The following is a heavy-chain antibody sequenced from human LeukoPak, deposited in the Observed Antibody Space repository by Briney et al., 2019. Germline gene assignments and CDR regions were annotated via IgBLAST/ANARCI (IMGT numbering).Heavy chain of an antibody. V-gene: IGHV4-59*01. J-gene: IGHJ6*02. CDR1: GGSISSYY. CDR3: ARDLTGITISYGMGV. Sequence: SETLSLTCTVSGGSISSYYWSWIRQPPGKGLEWIGYIYYSGSTNYNPSLKSRVTISVDTSKNQFSLKLSSVTAADTAVYYCARDLTGITISYGMGVWGQGTTVTVSS. CDR2: IYYSGST. D-gene: IGHD3-9*01.